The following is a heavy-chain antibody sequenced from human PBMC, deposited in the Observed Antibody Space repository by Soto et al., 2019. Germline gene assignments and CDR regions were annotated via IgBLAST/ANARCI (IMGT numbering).Heavy chain of an antibody. J-gene: IGHJ3*02. CDR1: GFTVSSNY. Sequence: EEQLVESGGGLVQPGGSLRLSCAASGFTVSSNYMSWVRQAPGKGLEWVSVIYSGGSTYYADSVKGRFTISRDNSKNTLYLQMNSLRAEDTAVYYCARSMTTVTSKECAFDIWGQGTMVTVSS. V-gene: IGHV3-66*01. CDR3: ARSMTTVTSKECAFDI. D-gene: IGHD4-17*01. CDR2: IYSGGST.